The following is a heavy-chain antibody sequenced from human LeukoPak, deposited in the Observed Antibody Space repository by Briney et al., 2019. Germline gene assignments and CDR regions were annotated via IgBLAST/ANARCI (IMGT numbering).Heavy chain of an antibody. V-gene: IGHV3-48*03. CDR3: ARESSAGATGDYSDY. D-gene: IGHD1-26*01. J-gene: IGHJ4*02. CDR2: ISGSGITI. Sequence: GGSLRLSCVVSGFTFSSYAMTWVRQAPGKGLEWVSHISGSGITIYYADSVKGRFTISRDNAKRSLYLHMNSLRVEDTAFYFCARESSAGATGDYSDYWGQGALVTVSS. CDR1: GFTFSSYA.